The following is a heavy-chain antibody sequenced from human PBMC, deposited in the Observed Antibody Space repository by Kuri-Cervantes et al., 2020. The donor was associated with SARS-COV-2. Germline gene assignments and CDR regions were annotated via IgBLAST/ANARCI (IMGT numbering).Heavy chain of an antibody. Sequence: GESLKISCAASGFTFSSYGMHWVRQAPGKGLEWVAVIWYDGSKKYYADSVKGRFAIFRDSSKNTLYLQMNSLRVEDTAVYYCASSDSSGLPWGQGTLVTVSS. D-gene: IGHD3-22*01. J-gene: IGHJ5*02. CDR3: ASSDSSGLP. CDR2: IWYDGSKK. CDR1: GFTFSSYG. V-gene: IGHV3-33*01.